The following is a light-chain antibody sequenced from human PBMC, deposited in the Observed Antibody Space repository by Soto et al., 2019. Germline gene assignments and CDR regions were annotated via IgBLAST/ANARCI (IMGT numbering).Light chain of an antibody. CDR2: EVS. V-gene: IGLV2-14*01. CDR3: SAYTVSRTYV. Sequence: QSVLTQPASVSGSPGQSITISCTGTSSDIGAYHYVSWYQQHPGKAPKLMIYEVSNRPSGVSNRFSGSKSGNTASLTISGLQAEDEADYYCSAYTVSRTYVFGTGTKVTVL. J-gene: IGLJ1*01. CDR1: SSDIGAYHY.